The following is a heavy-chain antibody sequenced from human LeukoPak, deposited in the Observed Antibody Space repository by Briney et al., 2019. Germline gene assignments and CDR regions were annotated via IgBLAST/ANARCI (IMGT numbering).Heavy chain of an antibody. CDR2: IIPIFGTA. J-gene: IGHJ6*04. D-gene: IGHD2-2*01. CDR1: GGTFSSYA. CDR3: ARLSLDIVVVPAAMGHYYYYGMDV. Sequence: GSSVKVSCKASGGTFSSYAISWVRQAPGQGLEWMGGIIPIFGTANYAQKFQGRVTITADESTSTAYMELSSLRSEDTAVYYCARLSLDIVVVPAAMGHYYYYGMDVWGKGTTVTVSS. V-gene: IGHV1-69*01.